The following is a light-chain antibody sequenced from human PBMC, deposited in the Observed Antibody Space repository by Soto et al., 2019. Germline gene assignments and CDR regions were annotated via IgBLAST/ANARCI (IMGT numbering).Light chain of an antibody. J-gene: IGKJ1*01. CDR3: QQYNSYPT. CDR1: QNINNY. Sequence: DIQMTESPSSLSSSLVYGVTMTFQASQNINNYLNWYQQKPGRAPKLLIYDASSLESGVPSRFSGSGSGTEFTLTISSLQPDDFATYYCQQYNSYPTFGQGTKVDIK. V-gene: IGKV1-5*01. CDR2: DAS.